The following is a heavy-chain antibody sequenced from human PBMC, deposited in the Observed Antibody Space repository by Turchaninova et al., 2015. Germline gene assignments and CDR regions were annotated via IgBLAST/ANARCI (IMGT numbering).Heavy chain of an antibody. Sequence: QITLKESGPTLVKPTQTLTLTCTFSGFSLSTSGVGVGWIRQPPGKALEWLALIYLVVDTRYSPSLKIRLPIPRALPKTQVVLKITTVDPLETGTYCGANFPESGQLGVVIIYFDYWGQGILVTVSS. D-gene: IGHD3-3*01. V-gene: IGHV2-5*02. J-gene: IGHJ4*02. CDR1: GFSLSTSGVG. CDR3: ANFPESGQLGVVIIYFDY. CDR2: IYLVVDT.